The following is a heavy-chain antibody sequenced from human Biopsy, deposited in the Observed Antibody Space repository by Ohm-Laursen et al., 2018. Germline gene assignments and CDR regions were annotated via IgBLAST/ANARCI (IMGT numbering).Heavy chain of an antibody. J-gene: IGHJ4*02. CDR3: ARRGSGGRSFDY. Sequence: TLSLTCTISGDSINSSYWSWIRQAPGKGLEWIGFISNSGNTNYNPSLKSRVTISADTSKNQFSLKLGSVTVADTAVFYCARRGSGGRSFDYWGQGSLVTVSS. CDR2: ISNSGNT. CDR1: GDSINSSY. D-gene: IGHD2-15*01. V-gene: IGHV4-59*08.